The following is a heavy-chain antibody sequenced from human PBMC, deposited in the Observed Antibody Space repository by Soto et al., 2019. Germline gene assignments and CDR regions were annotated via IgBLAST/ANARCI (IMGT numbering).Heavy chain of an antibody. CDR1: GGSISSYY. V-gene: IGHV4-4*07. CDR2: IYTSGST. CDR3: GGGGGEQNYYYYGMDV. Sequence: PSETLSLTCTVSGGSISSYYWSWIRQPAGKGLEWIGRIYTSGSTNYNPSLKSRVTMSVDTSKNHFSLKLSSVTAAATAVYYCGGGGGEQNYYYYGMDVWGQGTTVTVSS. D-gene: IGHD3-16*01. J-gene: IGHJ6*02.